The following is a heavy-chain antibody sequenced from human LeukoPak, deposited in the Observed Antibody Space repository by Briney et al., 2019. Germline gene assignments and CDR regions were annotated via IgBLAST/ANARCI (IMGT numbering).Heavy chain of an antibody. CDR2: IFYTGSD. D-gene: IGHD1-14*01. Sequence: SETLSLTCSVSGGSISSTNKYWGWIRQPPWKRLEWIGSIFYTGSDYYKPSLKSRGTISVDTSKNQFSLKLSSVTAADTAAYYCARQFGIFSGFDIWGRGTMVTVSS. J-gene: IGHJ3*02. CDR1: GGSISSTNKY. CDR3: ARQFGIFSGFDI. V-gene: IGHV4-39*01.